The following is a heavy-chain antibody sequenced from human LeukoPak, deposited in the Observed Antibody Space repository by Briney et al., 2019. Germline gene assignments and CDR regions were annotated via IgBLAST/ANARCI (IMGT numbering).Heavy chain of an antibody. CDR1: GGSISSSSYY. J-gene: IGHJ5*02. CDR2: IYYSGST. CDR3: ARDIIAAAGIRWFDP. D-gene: IGHD6-13*01. V-gene: IGHV4-39*07. Sequence: PSETLSLTCTVSGGSISSSSYYWGWIRQPPGKGLEWIGSIYYSGSTYYNPSLKSRVTISVDTSKNQFSLKLSSVTAADTAVYYCARDIIAAAGIRWFDPWGQGTLVTVYS.